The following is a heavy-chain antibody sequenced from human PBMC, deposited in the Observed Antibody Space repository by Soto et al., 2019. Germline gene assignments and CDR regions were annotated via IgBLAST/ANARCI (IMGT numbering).Heavy chain of an antibody. J-gene: IGHJ3*02. D-gene: IGHD1-26*01. CDR2: IYYSGTT. V-gene: IGHV4-59*01. CDR3: ARGRGGTYDAFDI. CDR1: SGSIGTYF. Sequence: QVQLRESGPGLVKPSETLSLTCTVSSGSIGTYFRSWIRQPPGKGLEWIGYIYYSGTTNYNPSLKSRVTIFLDTSKNQSSLRLSSVTGADTAVYYCARGRGGTYDAFDIWGQGTLVTVSS.